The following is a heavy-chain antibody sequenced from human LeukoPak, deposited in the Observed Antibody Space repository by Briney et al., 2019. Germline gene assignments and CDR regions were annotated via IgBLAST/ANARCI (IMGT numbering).Heavy chain of an antibody. J-gene: IGHJ6*03. V-gene: IGHV1-18*01. Sequence: ASVKVSCKASGYTFTSYGISWVRQAPGQGLEWMGWISAYNGNTNYAQKLQGRVTMTTDTSTSTAYMELSSLRSEDTAVYYCARGVTSSIYYYYYMDVWGKGTTVTVSS. CDR2: ISAYNGNT. CDR1: GYTFTSYG. CDR3: ARGVTSSIYYYYYMDV. D-gene: IGHD4-11*01.